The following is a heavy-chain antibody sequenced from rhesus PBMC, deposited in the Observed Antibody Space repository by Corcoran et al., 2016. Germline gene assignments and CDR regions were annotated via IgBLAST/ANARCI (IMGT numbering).Heavy chain of an antibody. CDR3: ARDWRYSGYFDY. CDR2: IYGSSTST. CDR1: GGSISDSYR. V-gene: IGHV4S10*01. D-gene: IGHD5-24*01. Sequence: QVQLQESGPGVVKPSETLSLTCAVSGGSISDSYRWSWIRQPPGKGLEWIGYIYGSSTSTNYNPSLKSRVTISKDTSKNQFSLKLSSVTAADTAVYYCARDWRYSGYFDYWGQGVLVTVSS. J-gene: IGHJ4*01.